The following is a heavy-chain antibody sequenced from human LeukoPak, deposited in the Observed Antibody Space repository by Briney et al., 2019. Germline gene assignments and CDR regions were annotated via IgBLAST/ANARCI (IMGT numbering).Heavy chain of an antibody. CDR2: ISSSSSYI. Sequence: GGSLRLSCAASGFTFSSYSMNWVRQAPGKGLEWVSSISSSSSYIYYADSVKGRLTISRDNAKNSLYLQMNSLRAEDTAVYYCARDYYDSSGYYLGWFDPWGQGTLVTVSS. V-gene: IGHV3-21*01. CDR3: ARDYYDSSGYYLGWFDP. CDR1: GFTFSSYS. J-gene: IGHJ5*02. D-gene: IGHD3-22*01.